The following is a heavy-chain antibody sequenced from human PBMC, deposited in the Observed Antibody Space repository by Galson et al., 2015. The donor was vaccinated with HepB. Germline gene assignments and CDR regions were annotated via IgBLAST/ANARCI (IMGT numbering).Heavy chain of an antibody. CDR3: ARDWQADY. CDR1: GFTFSSYP. V-gene: IGHV3-30-3*01. CDR2: IRNDGTTK. J-gene: IGHJ4*02. Sequence: SLRLSCAASGFTFSSYPMFWVRQPPGKGLEWVALIRNDGTTKYYTDSVKGRFTVSRDNPNHMLYLQMNSLRPEDTAVYYCARDWQADYWGQGNLVTVSS.